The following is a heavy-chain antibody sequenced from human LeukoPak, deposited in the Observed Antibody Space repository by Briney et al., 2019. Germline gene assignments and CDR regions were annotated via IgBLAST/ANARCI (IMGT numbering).Heavy chain of an antibody. V-gene: IGHV3-48*04. J-gene: IGHJ5*02. CDR2: ISSSSSTI. CDR3: ARAGDGYSSSWYWVNWFDP. Sequence: GGPLRLSCTVSGFTFSSYNMNWVRQAPGKGLEWVSFISSSSSTIYYADSVKGRFTISRDNAKNSLYLQMNSLRAEDTAVYYCARAGDGYSSSWYWVNWFDPWGQGTLVTVSS. D-gene: IGHD6-13*01. CDR1: GFTFSSYN.